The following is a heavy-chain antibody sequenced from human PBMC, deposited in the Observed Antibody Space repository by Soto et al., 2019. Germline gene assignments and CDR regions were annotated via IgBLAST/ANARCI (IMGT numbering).Heavy chain of an antibody. J-gene: IGHJ4*02. V-gene: IGHV3-33*01. CDR2: IWHDGKNK. CDR1: GFAFSDFG. Sequence: QVQVVESGGGVVQPGRSLRLSCAASGFAFSDFGMHWVRQAPGKGLEWVAVIWHDGKNKDYADYAKCRFTISRDNSRNILYLEMNSLRVEDTAVYYCARDPGQDEAMDYWGQGTLVTVSS. CDR3: ARDPGQDEAMDY.